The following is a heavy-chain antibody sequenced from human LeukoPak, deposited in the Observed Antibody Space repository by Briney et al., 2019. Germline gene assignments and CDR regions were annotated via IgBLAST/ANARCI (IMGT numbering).Heavy chain of an antibody. J-gene: IGHJ5*02. CDR2: IYYSGST. CDR3: ARLNSGYGYNNWFDP. D-gene: IGHD5-12*01. V-gene: IGHV4-39*01. Sequence: PSETLSLTCTVSVGSISSSSYYWGWIRQPPGKGLEWIGSIYYSGSTYYNPSLKSRVTISVDTSKNQFSLKLSSVTAADTAVYYCARLNSGYGYNNWFDPWGQGTLVTVSS. CDR1: VGSISSSSYY.